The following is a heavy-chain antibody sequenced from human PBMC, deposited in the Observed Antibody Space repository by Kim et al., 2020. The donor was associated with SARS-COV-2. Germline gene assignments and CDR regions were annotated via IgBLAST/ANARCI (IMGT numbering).Heavy chain of an antibody. J-gene: IGHJ4*02. CDR3: ARDGVLAFTSSWGY. Sequence: GGSLRLSCAASDFTFSSYWMSWVRQAPGKGLEWVADIKEDGSEKQYVGSVKGRFTISRDNAKNLLYLQMNSLRADDMAVYYCARDGVLAFTSSWGYGGLGPVVTVSS. CDR2: IKEDGSEK. V-gene: IGHV3-7*03. CDR1: DFTFSSYW. D-gene: IGHD6-13*01.